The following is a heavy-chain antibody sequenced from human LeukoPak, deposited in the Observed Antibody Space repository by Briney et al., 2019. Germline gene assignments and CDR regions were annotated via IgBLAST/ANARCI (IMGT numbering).Heavy chain of an antibody. CDR3: AKPRDYYNYYYGMDV. CDR1: GFAFSNYA. Sequence: GGSLRLSCAASGFAFSNYAMSWVRQAPGKGLEWVSAISGSGGSTYYADSVKGRFTISRDNSKNTLYLQMNSLRAEDTALYYCAKPRDYYNYYYGMDVWGQGTTVTVSS. CDR2: ISGSGGST. V-gene: IGHV3-23*01. D-gene: IGHD3-10*01. J-gene: IGHJ6*02.